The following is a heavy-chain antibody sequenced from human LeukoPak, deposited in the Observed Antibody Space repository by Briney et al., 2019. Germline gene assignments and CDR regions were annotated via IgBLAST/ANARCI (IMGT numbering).Heavy chain of an antibody. CDR2: IYSGGST. CDR1: GFTVSSNY. V-gene: IGHV3-53*01. CDR3: ARDHIVVVPAAISNPYYYYGMDV. D-gene: IGHD2-2*01. Sequence: GGSLRLSCAASGFTVSSNYMSWVRQAPGKGLEWVSVIYSGGSTYYADSVKGRFTISRDNSKNTLYLQMNSQRAEDTAVYYCARDHIVVVPAAISNPYYYYGMDVWGQGTTVTVSS. J-gene: IGHJ6*02.